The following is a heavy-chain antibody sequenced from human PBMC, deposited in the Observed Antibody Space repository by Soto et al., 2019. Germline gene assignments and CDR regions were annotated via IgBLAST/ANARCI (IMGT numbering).Heavy chain of an antibody. J-gene: IGHJ6*02. CDR1: GLTFSRYA. D-gene: IGHD2-2*01. V-gene: IGHV3-23*01. Sequence: PGGSLRLSCAASGLTFSRYAMNWVRQAPGQGLEGGSVICGSGGTRYYAASGRGRFTISRCNSKGILYLQMNSLRADDTAVYYCAKDPYPVVVVPAANGMDVWGQGTTVTVSS. CDR2: ICGSGGTR. CDR3: AKDPYPVVVVPAANGMDV.